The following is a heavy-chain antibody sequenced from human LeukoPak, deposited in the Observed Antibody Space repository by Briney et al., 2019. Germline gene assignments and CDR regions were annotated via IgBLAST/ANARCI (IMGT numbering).Heavy chain of an antibody. V-gene: IGHV4-39*01. CDR2: IYYSGNT. D-gene: IGHD3-16*02. CDR1: GVSISTSSYY. Sequence: PSETLSLTCTVSGVSISTSSYYWTWIRQPPGNGLEWIGNIYYSGNTYYNPSLKSRVTISVDTSENQFSLKLSSVTAADTAVYYCARQFRDYIWGSYRSPGYYYMDVWGRGTTVTVSS. CDR3: ARQFRDYIWGSYRSPGYYYMDV. J-gene: IGHJ6*03.